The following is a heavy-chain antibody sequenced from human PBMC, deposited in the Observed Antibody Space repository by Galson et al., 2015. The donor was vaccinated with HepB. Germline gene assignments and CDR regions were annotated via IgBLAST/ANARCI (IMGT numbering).Heavy chain of an antibody. CDR1: GGSISSSSYY. CDR3: ARRVISNYGFYHMDV. J-gene: IGHJ6*03. Sequence: SETLSLTCIVSGGSISSSSYYWGWIRQPPGKGLEWIGSIYYSGSTYYNPSLKSRVTISVDTSKNQFSLKLSSVTAADTAVYYCARRVISNYGFYHMDVWGKGTTVTVSS. CDR2: IYYSGST. D-gene: IGHD4-11*01. V-gene: IGHV4-39*01.